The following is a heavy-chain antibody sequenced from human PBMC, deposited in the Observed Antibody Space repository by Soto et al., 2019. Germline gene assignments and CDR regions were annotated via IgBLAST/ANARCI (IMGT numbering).Heavy chain of an antibody. CDR2: IYYSGST. V-gene: IGHV4-31*03. Sequence: QVQLQESGPGLVKPSQTLSLTCTVSVASISSGGYYWSWIRQHPGEGLEWIGYIYYSGSTSYNTSLKSRVTISVDTSKNQFSLTLSSVTDADTAVYYCARESKYDTSGYPPWFAPWGQGTLVTVSS. D-gene: IGHD3-22*01. CDR3: ARESKYDTSGYPPWFAP. CDR1: VASISSGGYY. J-gene: IGHJ5*02.